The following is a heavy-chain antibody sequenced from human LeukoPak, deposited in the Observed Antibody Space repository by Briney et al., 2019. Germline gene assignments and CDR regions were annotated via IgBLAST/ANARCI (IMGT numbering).Heavy chain of an antibody. CDR2: ISGSGGST. J-gene: IGHJ4*02. CDR3: AKEDPPYPGYSIGRVDY. V-gene: IGHV3-23*01. CDR1: GFTFSSYA. D-gene: IGHD6-19*01. Sequence: GGSLRLSCAASGFTFSSYAMSWVRQAPGKGLEWVSAISGSGGSTYYADSVKGRFTISRDNSKNTLYRQMNSLRAEDTAVYYCAKEDPPYPGYSIGRVDYWGQGTLVTVSS.